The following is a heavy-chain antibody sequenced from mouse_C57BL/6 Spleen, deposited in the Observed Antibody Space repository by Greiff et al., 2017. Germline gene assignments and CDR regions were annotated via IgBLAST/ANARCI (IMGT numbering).Heavy chain of an antibody. D-gene: IGHD4-1*01. CDR1: GYTFTSYW. CDR2: IDPSDSYT. Sequence: VQLQESGAELVKPGASVKLSCKASGYTFTSYWMQWVKQRPGQGLEWIGEIDPSDSYTNYNQKFKGKATLTVDTSSSTAYMQLSSLTSEDSAVYYCARAGTGDYFDYWGQGTTLTVSS. CDR3: ARAGTGDYFDY. V-gene: IGHV1-50*01. J-gene: IGHJ2*01.